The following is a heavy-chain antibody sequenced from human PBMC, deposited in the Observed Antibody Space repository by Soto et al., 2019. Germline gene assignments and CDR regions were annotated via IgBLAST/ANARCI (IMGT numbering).Heavy chain of an antibody. CDR1: GFSFGSYW. J-gene: IGHJ3*02. Sequence: EVQLVESGGGLVQPGESLRLSCAASGFSFGSYWMSWVRQAPGKGLEWVANIKQDGGEKYYVDSAKGRFTISRDNAKNSLYLQMNGLRAEDTAVYYCARKGCCGGRCYYAFDIWGQGTMVTVSS. CDR3: ARKGCCGGRCYYAFDI. D-gene: IGHD2-15*01. CDR2: IKQDGGEK. V-gene: IGHV3-7*01.